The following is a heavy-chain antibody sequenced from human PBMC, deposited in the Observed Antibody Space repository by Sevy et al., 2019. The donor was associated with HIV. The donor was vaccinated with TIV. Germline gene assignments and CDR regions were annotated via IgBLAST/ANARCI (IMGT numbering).Heavy chain of an antibody. D-gene: IGHD3-10*01. CDR3: ARSPLWFGETGGAFDI. J-gene: IGHJ3*02. Sequence: SETLSLTCTVSGGSISSSSYYWGWIRQPPGKGLEWIGGIYYSGSTYYNPSLKSRFTISVDTSKNQFSLKLSSVTAADTAVYYCARSPLWFGETGGAFDIWGQGTMVTVSS. CDR1: GGSISSSSYY. CDR2: IYYSGST. V-gene: IGHV4-39*01.